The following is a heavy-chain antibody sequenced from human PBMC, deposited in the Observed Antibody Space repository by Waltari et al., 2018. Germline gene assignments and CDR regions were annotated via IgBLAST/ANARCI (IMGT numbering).Heavy chain of an antibody. J-gene: IGHJ4*02. CDR3: ARDQGGYSYGSGWDYFDY. V-gene: IGHV3-7*04. CDR2: IKQDGNYE. D-gene: IGHD5-18*01. Sequence: EVQLVESGGGLVQPGGSVRLSCAASGFSFKKYWMSWVRQAPGKGLEWVAAIKQDGNYEYSADCGNGRFASARDNSKNTLYLQMNSLIAEDTAVYYCARDQGGYSYGSGWDYFDYWGQGTLVTVSS. CDR1: GFSFKKYW.